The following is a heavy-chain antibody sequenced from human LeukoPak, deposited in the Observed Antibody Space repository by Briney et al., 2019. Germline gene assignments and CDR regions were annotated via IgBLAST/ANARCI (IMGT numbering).Heavy chain of an antibody. V-gene: IGHV1-18*01. CDR2: ISAYNGNT. CDR3: ARDTEGYCSSTSCYRDDAFDI. CDR1: GYTFTSYG. Sequence: APVKVSCKASGYTFTSYGISWVRQAPGQGLEWMGWISAYNGNTNYAQKLQGRVTMTTDTSTSTAYMELRSLRSDDTAVYYCARDTEGYCSSTSCYRDDAFDIWGQGTMVTVSS. D-gene: IGHD2-2*02. J-gene: IGHJ3*02.